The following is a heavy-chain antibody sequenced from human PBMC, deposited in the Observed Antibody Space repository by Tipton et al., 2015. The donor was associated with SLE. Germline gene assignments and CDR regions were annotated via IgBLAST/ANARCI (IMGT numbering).Heavy chain of an antibody. CDR2: IYSAGTT. Sequence: SLRLSCAASGFTFTSYAMTWVRQPPGRGLEWVSIIYSAGTTYYADSVKGRFTISRDNGKSSLFLQMNSLRNEDTALYYCSRGVGASNYNDYWGQGTLVTVSS. D-gene: IGHD4-11*01. J-gene: IGHJ4*02. V-gene: IGHV3-23*03. CDR1: GFTFTSYA. CDR3: SRGVGASNYNDY.